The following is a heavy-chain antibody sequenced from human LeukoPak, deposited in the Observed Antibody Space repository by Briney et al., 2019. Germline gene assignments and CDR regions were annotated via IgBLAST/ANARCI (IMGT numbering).Heavy chain of an antibody. CDR3: AREGRDGYYFDF. V-gene: IGHV3-48*03. CDR2: ISSSGGII. Sequence: PGGSLRLSCAASGFTFSSYEMNWVRQAPGKGLEWVAYISSSGGIIYYADSVKGRFTISRDNAKNSLYLQMNSLRAEDTAVYYCAREGRDGYYFDFWGQGTLVTVSS. D-gene: IGHD5-24*01. CDR1: GFTFSSYE. J-gene: IGHJ4*02.